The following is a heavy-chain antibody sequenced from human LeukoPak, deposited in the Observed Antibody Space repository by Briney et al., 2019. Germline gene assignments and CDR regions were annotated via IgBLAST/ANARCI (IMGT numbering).Heavy chain of an antibody. J-gene: IGHJ3*02. CDR1: GFTFSSYS. V-gene: IGHV3-21*01. CDR3: ARVIVVVPAAPGHDAFDI. D-gene: IGHD2-2*01. Sequence: SGGSLRLSCAASGFTFSSYSMNWVRQAPGKGLEWVSSISSSSSYIYYADSVKGRFTISRDNAKNSLYLQMNSLRAEDTAVYYCARVIVVVPAAPGHDAFDIWGQGTMVTVSS. CDR2: ISSSSSYI.